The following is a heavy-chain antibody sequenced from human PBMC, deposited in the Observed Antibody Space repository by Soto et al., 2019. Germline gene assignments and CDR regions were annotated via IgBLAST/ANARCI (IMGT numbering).Heavy chain of an antibody. V-gene: IGHV3-23*01. J-gene: IGHJ3*02. CDR1: GFTFSSYA. D-gene: IGHD2-15*01. CDR3: AKDRPNIVVVVAATSAFDI. CDR2: ISGSGGST. Sequence: GGSLRLSCAASGFTFSSYAMSWVRQAPGKGLEWVSAISGSGGSTYYADSVKGRFTISRDNSKNTLYLQMNSLRAEDTAVYYCAKDRPNIVVVVAATSAFDIWGQGTMVTVSS.